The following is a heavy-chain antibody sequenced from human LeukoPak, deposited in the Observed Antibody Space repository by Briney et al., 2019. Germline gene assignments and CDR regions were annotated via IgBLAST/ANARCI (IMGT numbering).Heavy chain of an antibody. V-gene: IGHV3-48*04. CDR3: ARVLRYCSGGNCYSGGLGYMDV. CDR2: ISRSGSTK. J-gene: IGHJ6*03. CDR1: GFTFSSYS. D-gene: IGHD2-15*01. Sequence: GGSLRLSCAASGFTFSSYSMNWVRQAPGKGLEWVSSISRSGSTKYYAGSVKGRFTISRDNAKNSLFLQMNSLRAEDTAVYYCARVLRYCSGGNCYSGGLGYMDVWGKGTTVTISS.